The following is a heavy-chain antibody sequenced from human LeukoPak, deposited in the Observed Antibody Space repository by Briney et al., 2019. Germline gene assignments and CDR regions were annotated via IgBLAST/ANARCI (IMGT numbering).Heavy chain of an antibody. CDR3: LRDVIR. J-gene: IGHJ4*02. V-gene: IGHV3-30*03. CDR2: ISNDGNNK. CDR1: GFTFRTYA. Sequence: GGPLRLSCAASGFTFRTYAMYWVRQAPGKGLNWVAFISNDGNNKYYADSVKGRFTISRDNSKNTLYLQMDSLRVEDTAVYYCLRDVIRRGQGIAVTVSS.